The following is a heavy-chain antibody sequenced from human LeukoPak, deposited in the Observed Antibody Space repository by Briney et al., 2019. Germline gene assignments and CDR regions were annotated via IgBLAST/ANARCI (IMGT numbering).Heavy chain of an antibody. CDR3: ARHQAAAGTGVVGATNYFDY. Sequence: SETLSLTCTVSGGSISSYYWSWIRQPAGKGLEWIGRIYTSGSTNYNPSLKSRVTISVDKSKNQFSLKLSSVTAADTAVHYCARHQAAAGTGVVGATNYFDYWGQGTLVTVSS. D-gene: IGHD6-13*01. CDR1: GGSISSYY. J-gene: IGHJ4*02. CDR2: IYTSGST. V-gene: IGHV4-4*07.